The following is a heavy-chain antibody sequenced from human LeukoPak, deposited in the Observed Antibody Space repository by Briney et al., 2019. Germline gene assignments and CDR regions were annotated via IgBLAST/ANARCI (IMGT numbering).Heavy chain of an antibody. J-gene: IGHJ6*02. D-gene: IGHD5-12*01. Sequence: GAPVKVSCKASGYTFTSYGISWVRQAPGQGLEWMGWISAYNGNTNYAQKLQGRVTMTTDTSTSTAYMELRSLRSDDTAVYYCARDNSGYDWPPYGMDVWGQGTTVTVSS. V-gene: IGHV1-18*01. CDR3: ARDNSGYDWPPYGMDV. CDR2: ISAYNGNT. CDR1: GYTFTSYG.